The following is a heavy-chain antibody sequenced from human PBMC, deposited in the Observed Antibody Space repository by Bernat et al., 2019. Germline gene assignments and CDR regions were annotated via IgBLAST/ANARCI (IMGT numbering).Heavy chain of an antibody. CDR2: ISYDGSNK. CDR1: GFTFSSYG. J-gene: IGHJ4*02. D-gene: IGHD2-21*01. Sequence: QVQLVESGGGVVQPGRSLRLSCAASGFTFSSYGMHWVRQAPGKGLEWVAVISYDGSNKYYAHSVKGRFTISRDNSKNTLYLQMNSLRAEDTAVYYCAKAPYDWGQGTLVTVSS. V-gene: IGHV3-30*18. CDR3: AKAPYD.